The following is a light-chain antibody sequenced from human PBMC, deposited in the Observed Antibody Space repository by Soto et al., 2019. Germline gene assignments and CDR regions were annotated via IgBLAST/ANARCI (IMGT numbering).Light chain of an antibody. Sequence: ETVMAQSPATQSVSPEERATLWCRASQSVSANLAWYQHKPGQAPRLLIYGASTRATGIPARFSGSGTGTDSSLTISSLKSEEFAVYYCLQYSKRPACGRGTQVEIK. V-gene: IGKV3-15*01. CDR1: QSVSAN. CDR3: LQYSKRPA. CDR2: GAS. J-gene: IGKJ4*02.